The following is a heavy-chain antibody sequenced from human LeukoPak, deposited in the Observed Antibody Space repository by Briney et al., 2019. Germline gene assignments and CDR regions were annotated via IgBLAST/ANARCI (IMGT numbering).Heavy chain of an antibody. CDR2: IYYSGST. J-gene: IGHJ4*02. Sequence: SETLSLTCTVSGGSISSSSYYWGWIRQPPGKGLEWIGSIYYSGSTYYNPSLKSRVTISLDTSKNQFSLKLRSVTAADTAVYYCARKFSSSFDYWGQGTLVTVSS. CDR1: GGSISSSSYY. D-gene: IGHD6-13*01. CDR3: ARKFSSSFDY. V-gene: IGHV4-39*07.